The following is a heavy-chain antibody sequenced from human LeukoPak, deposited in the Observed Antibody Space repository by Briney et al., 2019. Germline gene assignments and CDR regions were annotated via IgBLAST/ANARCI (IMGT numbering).Heavy chain of an antibody. CDR3: AKIRGSYSSFDAFDI. CDR1: GFTFSSYG. J-gene: IGHJ3*02. CDR2: ISYDGSNK. V-gene: IGHV3-30*18. Sequence: GGSLRLSCAASGFTFSSYGMHWVRQAPGKGLEWVAVISYDGSNKYYADSVKGRFTISRDNSKNTLYLQMNSLRAEDTAVYYSAKIRGSYSSFDAFDIWGQGTMVTVSS. D-gene: IGHD1-26*01.